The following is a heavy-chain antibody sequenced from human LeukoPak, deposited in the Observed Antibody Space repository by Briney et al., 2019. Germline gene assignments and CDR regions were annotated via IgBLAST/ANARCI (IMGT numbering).Heavy chain of an antibody. CDR1: GYTFTSYD. CDR2: MNPNSGNT. V-gene: IGHV1-8*01. J-gene: IGHJ3*02. D-gene: IGHD2-15*01. Sequence: ASVKVSCKASGYTFTSYDINWVRQATGQGLEWMGWMNPNSGNTGYAQKFQGRVTMTRDTSISTAYMELSRLRSDDTAVYYCARVGGYCSGGSCYSQQSDAFDIWGQGTMVTVSS. CDR3: ARVGGYCSGGSCYSQQSDAFDI.